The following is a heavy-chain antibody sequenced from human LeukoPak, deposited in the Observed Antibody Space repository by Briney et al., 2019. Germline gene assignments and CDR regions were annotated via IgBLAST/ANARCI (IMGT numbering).Heavy chain of an antibody. CDR2: ISGSGGST. CDR3: AKDGGVWFGESNDY. Sequence: GGTLRLSCAASGFTFSSYGMSWVRQAPGKGLEWVSAISGSGGSTYYADSVKGRFTISRDNFKNTLYLQMNSLRADDTAVYYCAKDGGVWFGESNDYWGQGTLVTVSS. CDR1: GFTFSSYG. J-gene: IGHJ4*02. D-gene: IGHD3-10*01. V-gene: IGHV3-23*01.